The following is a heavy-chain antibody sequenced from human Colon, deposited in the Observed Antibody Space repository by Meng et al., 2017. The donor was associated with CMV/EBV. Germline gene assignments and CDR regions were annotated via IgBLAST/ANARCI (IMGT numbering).Heavy chain of an antibody. CDR1: GLIFDGHW. Sequence: GGPLRLSCVDSGLIFDGHWMHWVRQGPGKGLVWVSRIRYYGSGTSYADSVKGRFTVSRDNAKNTLYLQMNGLRAEDTAVYYCAAGRGGSYPDQWGQGTLVTVSS. D-gene: IGHD1-26*01. V-gene: IGHV3-74*01. CDR3: AAGRGGSYPDQ. CDR2: IRYYGSGT. J-gene: IGHJ5*02.